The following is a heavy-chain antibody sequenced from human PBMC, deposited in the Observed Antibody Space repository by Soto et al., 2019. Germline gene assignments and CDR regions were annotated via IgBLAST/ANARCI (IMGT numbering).Heavy chain of an antibody. D-gene: IGHD3-3*01. Sequence: RLSCAASGFTFSSYAMHWVCQAPGKGLEWVAVISYDGSNKYYADSVKGRFTISRDNSKNTLYLQMNSLRAEDTAVYYCARDLEKFGVVSSDGMDVWGQGTTVTVSS. J-gene: IGHJ6*02. CDR3: ARDLEKFGVVSSDGMDV. CDR1: GFTFSSYA. V-gene: IGHV3-30-3*01. CDR2: ISYDGSNK.